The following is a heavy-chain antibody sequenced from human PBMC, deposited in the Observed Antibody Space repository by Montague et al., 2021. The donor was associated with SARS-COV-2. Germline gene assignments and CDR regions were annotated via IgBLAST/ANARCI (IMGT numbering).Heavy chain of an antibody. CDR3: ARVGNYLGVH. CDR2: ICDTGSS. D-gene: IGHD3-10*01. V-gene: IGHV4-61*08. J-gene: IGHJ4*02. CDR1: GGSFSGSDCC. Sequence: SETLSLTCAVYGGSFSGSDCCWIWIRQAPGKGREGIGYICDTGSSNYNPSIKGRVTIAVDTSKNQFYLKLKSMSAADTAVYYCARVGNYLGVHWGQGTLVTVSS.